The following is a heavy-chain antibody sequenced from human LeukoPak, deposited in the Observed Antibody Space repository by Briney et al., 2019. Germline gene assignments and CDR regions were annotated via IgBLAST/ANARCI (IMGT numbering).Heavy chain of an antibody. D-gene: IGHD2-21*01. J-gene: IGHJ5*02. CDR3: ATTGLLGDIP. CDR1: GFTFNTYG. V-gene: IGHV3-30*03. CDR2: ISYDGSNK. Sequence: GGSLRLSCAASGFTFNTYGMHWVRQAPGKGLEWVAVISYDGSNKYYADSVKGRFTISRDNSKNTLYMQMNSLRAEDTAVYYCATTGLLGDIPWGQGTLVTVSS.